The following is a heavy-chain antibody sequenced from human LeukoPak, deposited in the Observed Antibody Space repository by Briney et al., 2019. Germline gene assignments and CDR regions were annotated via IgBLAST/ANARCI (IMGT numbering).Heavy chain of an antibody. D-gene: IGHD6-13*01. J-gene: IGHJ6*03. Sequence: ASVKVSCKASGYTFTSYDINWVRQATGQGLEWMGWMNPNSGGTNYAQKFQGRVTMTRDTSISTAYMELSRLRSDDTAVYYCARGKHSSRSVYYYYYMDVWGKGTTVTISS. CDR2: MNPNSGGT. CDR1: GYTFTSYD. CDR3: ARGKHSSRSVYYYYYMDV. V-gene: IGHV1-2*02.